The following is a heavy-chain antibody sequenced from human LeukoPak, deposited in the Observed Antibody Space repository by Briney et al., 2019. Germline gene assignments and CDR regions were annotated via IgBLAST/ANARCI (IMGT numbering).Heavy chain of an antibody. J-gene: IGHJ5*02. V-gene: IGHV3-30*04. D-gene: IGHD2-2*01. CDR1: GFTFSSYA. Sequence: GGSLRLSCAASGFTFSSYAMHWVRQAPGKGLEWVAVISYDGSNKYYADSVKGRFTISSDNSKNTLYLQMNSLSAEDTAVYYCARDLGYCSSTSCYDNWFDPWGQGTLVTVSS. CDR3: ARDLGYCSSTSCYDNWFDP. CDR2: ISYDGSNK.